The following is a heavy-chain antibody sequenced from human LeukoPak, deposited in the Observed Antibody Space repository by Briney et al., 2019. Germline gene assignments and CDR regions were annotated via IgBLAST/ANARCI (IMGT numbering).Heavy chain of an antibody. V-gene: IGHV3-21*01. CDR2: ITSSSSYI. J-gene: IGHJ4*02. D-gene: IGHD5-18*01. CDR1: GFTFSSYT. CDR3: ARDDGSYGYVVREGYFDY. Sequence: GGSLRLSCAASGFTFSSYTMIWLRQAPGKGLEEVSSITSSSSYIYYADSVKGRFTISRDNARNSLYLQMNSLRAEDTAVYYCARDDGSYGYVVREGYFDYWGQGTLVTVSS.